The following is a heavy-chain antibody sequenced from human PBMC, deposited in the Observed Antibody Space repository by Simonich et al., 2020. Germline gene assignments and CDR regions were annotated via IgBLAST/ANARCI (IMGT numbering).Heavy chain of an antibody. J-gene: IGHJ2*01. D-gene: IGHD6-13*01. V-gene: IGHV1-2*02. CDR2: INPNSGGK. CDR1: GYTFTGYY. CDR3: ARDSYSSWYFDL. Sequence: QVQLVQSGAEVKKPGASVKVSCKASGYTFTGYYMHWVRQAPGQGLEWMGWINPNSGGKNYAQKFQGRVTRTRDTSISTAYMELSRLRSDDTAVYYCARDSYSSWYFDLWGRGTLVTVSS.